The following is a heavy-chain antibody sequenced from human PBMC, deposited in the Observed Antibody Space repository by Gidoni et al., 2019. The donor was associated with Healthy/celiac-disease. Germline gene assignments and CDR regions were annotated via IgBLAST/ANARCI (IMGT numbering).Heavy chain of an antibody. Sequence: QVQLQESGPGLVKPSQTLSLTCTFSGGSISSGGYYWSWIRQHPGKGLEWIGYIYYSGSTYYNPSLKRRVTISVDTSKNQFSLKLSSVTAADTAVYYCARGGEYGSGSYYASVSAFDIWGQGTMVTVSS. CDR2: IYYSGST. CDR3: ARGGEYGSGSYYASVSAFDI. J-gene: IGHJ3*02. V-gene: IGHV4-31*03. D-gene: IGHD3-10*01. CDR1: GGSISSGGYY.